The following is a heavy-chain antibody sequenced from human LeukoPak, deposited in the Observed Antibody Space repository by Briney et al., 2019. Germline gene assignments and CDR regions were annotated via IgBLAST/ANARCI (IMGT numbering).Heavy chain of an antibody. CDR2: INHSGST. V-gene: IGHV4-34*01. Sequence: SETLSLTCAVFGGSFSGYYWSWIRQPPGKGLEWIGEINHSGSTNYNPSLKSRVTISVDTSKNQFSLKLSSVTAADTAVYYCARIRGYSYGYWGQGTLVTVSS. CDR1: GGSFSGYY. J-gene: IGHJ4*02. D-gene: IGHD5-18*01. CDR3: ARIRGYSYGY.